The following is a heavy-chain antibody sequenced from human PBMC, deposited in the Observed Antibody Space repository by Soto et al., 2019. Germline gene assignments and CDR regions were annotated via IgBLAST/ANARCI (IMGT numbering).Heavy chain of an antibody. CDR1: GFTFSSYW. CDR2: IKQDGSEK. V-gene: IGHV3-7*03. J-gene: IGHJ4*02. D-gene: IGHD2-2*01. Sequence: PGGSLRLSCAASGFTFSSYWMSWVRQAPGKGLEWVANIKQDGSEKYYVDSVKGRFTISRDNAKNSLYLQMNSLRAEDTAVYYCARVEVVPADPFDYWGQGTLVTVSS. CDR3: ARVEVVPADPFDY.